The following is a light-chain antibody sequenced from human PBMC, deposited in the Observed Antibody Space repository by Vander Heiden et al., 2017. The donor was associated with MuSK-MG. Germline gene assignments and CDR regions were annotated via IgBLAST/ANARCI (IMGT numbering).Light chain of an antibody. V-gene: IGKV1-39*01. Sequence: DLPMPQSPSSLSASVGDRVTLTCRANQSIGAFLNWYQQTPGTAPRLLIYAAYSLQSGVPPRFSGSGSGTEFTLTISGLQSEDSATYFCQQSSETPTFGGGTKVEIK. CDR2: AAY. CDR3: QQSSETPT. J-gene: IGKJ4*01. CDR1: QSIGAF.